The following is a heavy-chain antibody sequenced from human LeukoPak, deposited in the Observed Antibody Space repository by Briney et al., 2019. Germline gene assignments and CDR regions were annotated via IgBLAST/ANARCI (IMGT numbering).Heavy chain of an antibody. CDR3: ARDYGSYFDY. CDR2: ITGGGDST. J-gene: IGHJ4*02. Sequence: GGSLRLSCAASGLTFSSYAMSWVRQAPGKGLEWVSTITGGGDSTYYADSVKGRFTISRDNAKNSLYLQVNSLRAEDTAVYYCARDYGSYFDYWGQGTLVTVSS. D-gene: IGHD3-10*01. V-gene: IGHV3-23*01. CDR1: GLTFSSYA.